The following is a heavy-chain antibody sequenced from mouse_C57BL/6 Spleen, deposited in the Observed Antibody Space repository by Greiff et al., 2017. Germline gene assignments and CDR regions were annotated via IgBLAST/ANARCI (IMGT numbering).Heavy chain of an antibody. CDR2: ISYDGSN. J-gene: IGHJ4*01. Sequence: EVKLVESGPGLVKPSQSLSLTCSVTGYSITSGYYWNWMRQFPGNKLEWMCYISYDGSNNYNPSFKNRITITLDTSTNQFYLKLNSVTTEDTATYYCARGARYAMDYWGQGTSVTVSS. D-gene: IGHD3-1*01. V-gene: IGHV3-6*01. CDR1: GYSITSGYY. CDR3: ARGARYAMDY.